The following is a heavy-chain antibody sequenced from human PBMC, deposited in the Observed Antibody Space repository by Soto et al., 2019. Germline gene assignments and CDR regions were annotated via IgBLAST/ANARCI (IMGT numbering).Heavy chain of an antibody. V-gene: IGHV1-18*01. D-gene: IGHD6-13*01. CDR3: ARDRSSIAAAGDAFDI. CDR1: GYTFTSYG. CDR2: ISAYNGNT. J-gene: IGHJ3*02. Sequence: ASVKVSCKASGYTFTSYGISWVRQAPGQGLEWMGWISAYNGNTNYAQKLQGRVTMTTDTSTSTAYMELRSLRSGDTAVYYCARDRSSIAAAGDAFDIWGQGTMVTVS.